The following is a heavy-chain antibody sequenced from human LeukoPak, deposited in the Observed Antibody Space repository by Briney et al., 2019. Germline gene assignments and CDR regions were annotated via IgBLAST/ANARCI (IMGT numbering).Heavy chain of an antibody. D-gene: IGHD2-15*01. Sequence: GSLRLSCAASGFTFSSYSMNWVRQAPGKGLEWVSSISSSSSYIYYADSVKGRFTISRDNAKNSLYLQMNSLRAEDTAVYYCARRYCSGGSCYSTFDYWGQGTLVTVSS. V-gene: IGHV3-21*01. CDR1: GFTFSSYS. J-gene: IGHJ4*02. CDR2: ISSSSSYI. CDR3: ARRYCSGGSCYSTFDY.